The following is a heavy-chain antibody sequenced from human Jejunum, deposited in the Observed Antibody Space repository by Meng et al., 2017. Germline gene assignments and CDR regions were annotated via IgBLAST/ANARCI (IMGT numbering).Heavy chain of an antibody. CDR1: DYYVTTYG. Sequence: QVQLVQSGAEVKKPGASVRVSCQASDYYVTTYGFSWVRLAPGKGLEWMGWISNYNDYPNYAHQFQGRLTLTANRFTKMAYMELTSLTSDDTAIYYCARERSPYTGYEYLDYWGQGTLVTVSS. CDR2: ISNYNDYP. CDR3: ARERSPYTGYEYLDY. J-gene: IGHJ4*02. V-gene: IGHV1-18*01. D-gene: IGHD5-12*01.